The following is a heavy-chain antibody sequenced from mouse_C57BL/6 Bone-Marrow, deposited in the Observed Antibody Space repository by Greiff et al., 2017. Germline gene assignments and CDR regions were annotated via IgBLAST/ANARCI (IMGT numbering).Heavy chain of an antibody. CDR2: IDPENGDT. CDR3: TTIYYYGSRDY. Sequence: VQLKESGAELVRPGASVKLSCTASGFNIKDDCMHWVKQRPEQGLEWIGWIDPENGDTEYASKFQGKATITADTSSNTAYLQLSSLTSEDTAVYYCTTIYYYGSRDYWGQGTTLTVSS. D-gene: IGHD1-1*01. J-gene: IGHJ2*01. V-gene: IGHV14-4*01. CDR1: GFNIKDDC.